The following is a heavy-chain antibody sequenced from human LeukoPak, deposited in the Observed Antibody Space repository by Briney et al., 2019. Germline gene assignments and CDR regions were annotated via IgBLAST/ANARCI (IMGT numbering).Heavy chain of an antibody. CDR3: ARSPYYDSSGYARTFIAPGSYYFDY. J-gene: IGHJ4*02. V-gene: IGHV4-34*01. D-gene: IGHD3-22*01. CDR2: INHSGST. Sequence: SETLSLTCAVYGGSFSGYYWSWIRQPPGKGLEWIGEINHSGSTNYNPSLKSRVTISVDTSKNQFSLKLSSVTAADTAVYYCARSPYYDSSGYARTFIAPGSYYFDYWGQGTLVTVSS. CDR1: GGSFSGYY.